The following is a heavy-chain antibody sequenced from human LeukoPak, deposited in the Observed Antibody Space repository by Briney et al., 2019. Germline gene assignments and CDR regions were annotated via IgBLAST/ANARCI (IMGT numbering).Heavy chain of an antibody. CDR1: GDSVSSNSVT. V-gene: IGHV6-1*01. CDR2: TYYRSTWYN. Sequence: SQTLSLTCAISGDSVSSNSVTWNWIRQSPSRGLEWLGRTYYRSTWYNDYAVSVRGRITVNPDTSKNQFSLHLNSVTPEDTAVYYCARRLTQYDCFDPWGQGTLVTVSS. CDR3: ARRLTQYDCFDP. J-gene: IGHJ5*02. D-gene: IGHD2-2*01.